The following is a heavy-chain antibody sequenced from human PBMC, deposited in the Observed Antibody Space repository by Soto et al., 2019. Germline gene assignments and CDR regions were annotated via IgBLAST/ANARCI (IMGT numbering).Heavy chain of an antibody. CDR3: ARYCNNFDCHHLYYFDS. CDR1: DGSVRNGMYY. Sequence: QVQLQESGPGLVKPSETLSLTCSVSDGSVRNGMYYWIWVRHPPGKELNWFGNVNFSGTTIQNPPIMGRVTMSVDMSKNHVFLELTSVTAADTVIYYCARYCNNFDCHHLYYFDSWGQGTQVTVSS. J-gene: IGHJ4*02. CDR2: VNFSGTT. V-gene: IGHV4-61*03. D-gene: IGHD2-8*01.